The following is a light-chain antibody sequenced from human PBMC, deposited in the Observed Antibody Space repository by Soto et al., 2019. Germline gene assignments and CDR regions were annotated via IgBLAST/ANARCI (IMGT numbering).Light chain of an antibody. J-gene: IGKJ1*01. V-gene: IGKV1-5*03. Sequence: DLQMTQSPSTLSASVGDRVTITCRASQSISSWLAWYQQKPGKAPKLLIYKASSLESGVPSRFSGSGSGTEFTLPISSLQPDDFATYYCLQYPWTFGLGTKVEIK. CDR1: QSISSW. CDR3: LQYPWT. CDR2: KAS.